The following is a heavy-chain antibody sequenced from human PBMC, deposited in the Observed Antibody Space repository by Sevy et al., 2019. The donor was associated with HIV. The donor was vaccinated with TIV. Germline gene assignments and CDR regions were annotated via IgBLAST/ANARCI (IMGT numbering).Heavy chain of an antibody. CDR1: GFTFSSYS. Sequence: GGSLRLSCAASGFTFSSYSMNWVRQAPGKGLEWVSSISSSSSYIYYADSVKGRFTISRDNAKNSLYLQMNSLRAKDTAVYYCARDLKLDGPSGSYYKYYFDYWGQGTLVTVSS. CDR2: ISSSSSYI. V-gene: IGHV3-21*01. J-gene: IGHJ4*02. D-gene: IGHD3-10*01. CDR3: ARDLKLDGPSGSYYKYYFDY.